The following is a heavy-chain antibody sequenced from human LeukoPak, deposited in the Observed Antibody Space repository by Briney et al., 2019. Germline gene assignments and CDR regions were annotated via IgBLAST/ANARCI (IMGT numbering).Heavy chain of an antibody. V-gene: IGHV4-34*01. CDR3: ARVDYGDYVLYAFDI. D-gene: IGHD4-17*01. CDR1: GGSFSGYY. Sequence: SETLSLTCAVYGGSFSGYYWSWIRQPPGKGLEWIGEINHSGSTNYNPSLKSRVTISVDKSKNQFSLKLSSVTAADTAVYYCARVDYGDYVLYAFDIWGQGTMVTVSS. CDR2: INHSGST. J-gene: IGHJ3*02.